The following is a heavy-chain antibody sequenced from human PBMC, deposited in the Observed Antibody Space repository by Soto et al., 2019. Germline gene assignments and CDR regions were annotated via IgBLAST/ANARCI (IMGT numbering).Heavy chain of an antibody. Sequence: QVQLQESGPGLVKPSETLSLTCIISGGSFSNYYWSWIRQPPGQGLEWIGYVYFSGSTNYNPSLKSRVTMSLDMSKNQFSLKLTSVTAADTAVYYCAREVDTNMHSPGFFDAFDIWGQGAMVAVSS. CDR3: AREVDTNMHSPGFFDAFDI. CDR2: VYFSGST. CDR1: GGSFSNYY. D-gene: IGHD5-18*01. V-gene: IGHV4-59*01. J-gene: IGHJ3*02.